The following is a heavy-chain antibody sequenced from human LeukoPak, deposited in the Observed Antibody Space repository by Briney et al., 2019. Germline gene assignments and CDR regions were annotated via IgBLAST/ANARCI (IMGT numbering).Heavy chain of an antibody. CDR1: GFTFDDYA. CDR2: ISWNSGSI. CDR3: AKDSSRMAYAIVVSGPFDY. V-gene: IGHV3-9*01. J-gene: IGHJ4*02. Sequence: PGRSLRLSCAASGFTFDDYAMHWVRQAPGKGLEWVSGISWNSGSIGYADSVKGRFTISRDNAKNSLYLQMNSLRAEDTALYYCAKDSSRMAYAIVVSGPFDYWGQGTLVTVSS. D-gene: IGHD2-8*01.